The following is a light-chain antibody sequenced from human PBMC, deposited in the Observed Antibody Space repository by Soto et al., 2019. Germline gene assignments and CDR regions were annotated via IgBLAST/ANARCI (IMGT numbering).Light chain of an antibody. Sequence: QSALTQPASVSGSPGQSITISCTGSSTDVGGYNYVSWYQQYRGKAPKVIIFEVTNRPPGVSNRFSGSKSGNTASLTISGLQADDEADYYCSSFTSINTLDLFGGGTKVTVL. CDR2: EVT. CDR1: STDVGGYNY. J-gene: IGLJ2*01. V-gene: IGLV2-14*01. CDR3: SSFTSINTLDL.